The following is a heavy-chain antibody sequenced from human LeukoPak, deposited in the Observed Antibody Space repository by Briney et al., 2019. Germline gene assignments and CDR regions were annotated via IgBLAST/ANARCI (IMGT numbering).Heavy chain of an antibody. D-gene: IGHD5-18*01. Sequence: ASVKVSCKASGYTFTSYAMHWVRQAPGQRLEWMGWINAGNGNTKYSQEFQGRVTITRDTSASTAYMELSSLRSEDMAVYYCARDALGAGYSHGLNSDYYFDYWGQGTLVTVSS. J-gene: IGHJ4*02. V-gene: IGHV1-3*03. CDR3: ARDALGAGYSHGLNSDYYFDY. CDR2: INAGNGNT. CDR1: GYTFTSYA.